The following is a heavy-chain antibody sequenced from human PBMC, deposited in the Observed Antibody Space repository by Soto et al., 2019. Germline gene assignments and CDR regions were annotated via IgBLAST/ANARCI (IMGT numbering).Heavy chain of an antibody. CDR3: AKDLRGPLDY. CDR1: GFTFSSYG. J-gene: IGHJ4*02. CDR2: ISYDGSNK. V-gene: IGHV3-30*18. D-gene: IGHD3-16*01. Sequence: QVQLVESGGGVVQPGRSLRLSCAASGFTFSSYGMYWVRQAPGKGLEWVAVISYDGSNKYYADSVKGRFTISRDNSKNTLYLQMNSLRAEDTAVYYCAKDLRGPLDYWGQGTLVTVSS.